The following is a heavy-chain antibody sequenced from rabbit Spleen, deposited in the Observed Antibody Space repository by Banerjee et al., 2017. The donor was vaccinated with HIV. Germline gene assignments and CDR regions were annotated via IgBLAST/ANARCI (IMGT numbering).Heavy chain of an antibody. J-gene: IGHJ4*01. CDR3: ARDLTDAVGWNFGW. CDR2: IYAGSSGFT. D-gene: IGHD4-1*01. Sequence: QSLEESGGDLVKTGASLTLTCTASGFSFSSSYYMCWVRQAPGKGLEWIACIYAGSSGFTYFATWAKGRFAISKASSTTVTLQMTRLTAADTATYFCARDLTDAVGWNFGWWGPGTLVTVS. CDR1: GFSFSSSYY. V-gene: IGHV1S40*01.